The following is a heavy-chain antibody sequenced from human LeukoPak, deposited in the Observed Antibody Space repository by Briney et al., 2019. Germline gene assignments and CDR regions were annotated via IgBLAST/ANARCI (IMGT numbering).Heavy chain of an antibody. V-gene: IGHV1-2*06. D-gene: IGHD5-18*01. J-gene: IGHJ4*02. CDR1: GYTFTGHY. CDR3: ARDPGYSYAVDY. CDR2: INPNTGVT. Sequence: GASVKVSCKASGYTFTGHYLHWVRQAPGQGLEWKGRINPNTGVTEYVQKFQGRVTMTRDTSISTAYVELTRLRSDDTAIYYCARDPGYSYAVDYWGQGTLVTVSS.